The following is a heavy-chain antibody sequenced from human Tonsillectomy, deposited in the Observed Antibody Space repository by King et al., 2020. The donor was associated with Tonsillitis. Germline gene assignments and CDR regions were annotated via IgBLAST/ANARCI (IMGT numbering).Heavy chain of an antibody. CDR1: GFTFSSYA. D-gene: IGHD5-18*01. Sequence: VQLVESGGGLVQPGGSLRLSCAASGFTFSSYAMSWVRQAPGKGLEWVSAISGSGGSTYYADCVKGRYTISRDNSKNTLYLQMNSLRAEDTAVYYCAKGESSAMVGSYYYYMDVWGKGTTVTVSS. CDR3: AKGESSAMVGSYYYYMDV. CDR2: ISGSGGST. V-gene: IGHV3-23*04. J-gene: IGHJ6*03.